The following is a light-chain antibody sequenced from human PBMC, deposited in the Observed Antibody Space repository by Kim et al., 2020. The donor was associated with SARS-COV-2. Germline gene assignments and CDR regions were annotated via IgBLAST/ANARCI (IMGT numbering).Light chain of an antibody. CDR2: SEI. V-gene: IGLV1-44*01. CDR3: AAWDDSLNGYV. CDR1: TSNIGSNT. Sequence: ELTQPPSVSGTPGQRVTISCSGSTSNIGSNTVNWYQQLPGTAPKLLIYSEIQRPSGVPDQFSGSKSGTSASLAISGLQSEDEADYYCAAWDDSLNGYVFGTGTKVTVL. J-gene: IGLJ1*01.